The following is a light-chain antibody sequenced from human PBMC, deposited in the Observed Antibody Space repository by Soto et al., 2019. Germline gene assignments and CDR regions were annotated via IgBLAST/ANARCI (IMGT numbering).Light chain of an antibody. CDR1: QTVSSNY. Sequence: EIILTQSPDTLTLSPGERATLSCRASQTVSSNYLAWCQQRPGQAPRLLIYGASTRAAGIPDRFSGSGSGTDFTLTIDRLEPEDFAVYYCQQSLNPKTFGQGTKVDIK. CDR3: QQSLNPKT. CDR2: GAS. J-gene: IGKJ1*01. V-gene: IGKV3-20*01.